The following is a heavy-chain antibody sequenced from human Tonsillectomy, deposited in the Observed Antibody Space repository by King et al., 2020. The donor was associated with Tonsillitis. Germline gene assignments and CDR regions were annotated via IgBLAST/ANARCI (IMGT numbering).Heavy chain of an antibody. D-gene: IGHD4-23*01. CDR1: GFTFSSYA. V-gene: IGHV3-23*04. CDR3: AKASIRATVITPLYYFDN. Sequence: VQLVESGGGLVQPGGSLRLSCAASGFTFSSYAMSWVRQAPGKGLEWVSGISASGGSTYYADSVKGRFTISRDNSKNTLYVQMNSLRAEETAVYYCAKASIRATVITPLYYFDNWGQGTLVTVSS. J-gene: IGHJ4*02. CDR2: ISASGGST.